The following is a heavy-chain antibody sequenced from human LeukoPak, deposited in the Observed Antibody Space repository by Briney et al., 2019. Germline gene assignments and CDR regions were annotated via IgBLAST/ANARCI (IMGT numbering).Heavy chain of an antibody. CDR1: GGSISNYY. Sequence: TSETLSLTCTVSGGSISNYYWSWIRQPPGKGLEWIGYIYYSGSTNYNPSLMSRVTISVDTSKTQFSLKLSSVTAADTAVYYCARRGQWLVFDYWGQGTLVTVSS. J-gene: IGHJ4*02. V-gene: IGHV4-59*08. D-gene: IGHD6-19*01. CDR2: IYYSGST. CDR3: ARRGQWLVFDY.